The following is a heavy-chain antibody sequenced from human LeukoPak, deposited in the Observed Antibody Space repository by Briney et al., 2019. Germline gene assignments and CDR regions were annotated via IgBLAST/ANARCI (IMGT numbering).Heavy chain of an antibody. J-gene: IGHJ4*02. CDR1: GYTFTGYY. V-gene: IGHV1-2*02. CDR3: ARGNAGSYYSFDY. Sequence: ASVKVSCTASGYTFTGYYMHWLQQAPGQGLEWMGWINPNSGGTNYAQKFQGRVTMTRDTSINTAYMELSRLRSDDTAVYYCARGNAGSYYSFDYWGQGTLVTVSS. CDR2: INPNSGGT. D-gene: IGHD6-6*01.